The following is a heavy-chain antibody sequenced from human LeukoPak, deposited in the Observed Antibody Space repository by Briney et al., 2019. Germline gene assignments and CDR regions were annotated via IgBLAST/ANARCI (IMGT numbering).Heavy chain of an antibody. CDR3: ARDLDSGSYYARGGFDY. CDR1: GFTFSSYG. J-gene: IGHJ4*02. CDR2: ISGSGGST. V-gene: IGHV3-23*01. D-gene: IGHD1-26*01. Sequence: GGSLRLSCAASGFTFSSYGMSWVRQAPGKGLEWVSAISGSGGSTYYADSVKGRFTISRDNSKNTLYLQMNSLRAEDTAVYYCARDLDSGSYYARGGFDYWGQGTLVTVSS.